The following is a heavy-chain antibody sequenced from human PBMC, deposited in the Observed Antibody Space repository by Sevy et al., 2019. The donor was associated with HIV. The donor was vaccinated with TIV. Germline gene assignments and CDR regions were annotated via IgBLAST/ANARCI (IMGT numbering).Heavy chain of an antibody. J-gene: IGHJ4*02. CDR3: VSGASIAAAGNFAY. D-gene: IGHD6-13*01. V-gene: IGHV3-33*08. Sequence: GGSLRLSCAASGFIFSTYGMHWVRQAPGKGLEWVALIWCDGSSQYYADSVQGRFTISRDNSKNTLDLQMNSLRAEDTAVYYCVSGASIAAAGNFAYWGQGTLVTVSS. CDR2: IWCDGSSQ. CDR1: GFIFSTYG.